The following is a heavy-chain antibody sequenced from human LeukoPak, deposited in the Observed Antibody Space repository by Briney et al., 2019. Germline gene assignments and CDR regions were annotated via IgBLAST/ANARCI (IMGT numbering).Heavy chain of an antibody. J-gene: IGHJ4*02. CDR1: GFTFSSYG. D-gene: IGHD2-2*01. CDR2: ISGSGGST. V-gene: IGHV3-23*01. CDR3: AKDRDKCSSTSCYALDDY. Sequence: GGSLRLSCAASGFTFSSYGMSWVRQAPGKGLEWVSAISGSGGSTYYADSVKGRFTISRDNSKNTLYLQMNSLRAEDTAVYYCAKDRDKCSSTSCYALDDYWGQGTLVTVSS.